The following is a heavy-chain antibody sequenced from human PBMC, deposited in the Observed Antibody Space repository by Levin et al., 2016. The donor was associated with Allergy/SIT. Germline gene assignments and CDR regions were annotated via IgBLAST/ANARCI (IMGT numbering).Heavy chain of an antibody. CDR1: GFTFSSYA. CDR2: ISYDGSNK. J-gene: IGHJ5*01. V-gene: IGHV3-30*04. Sequence: GESLKISCAASGFTFSSYAMHWVRQAPGKGLEWVAVISYDGSNKYYADSVKGRFTISRDNAKNSLYLQMNSLEAEDTAVYYCARGAGIAVASWGQGSLVTVSS. CDR3: ARGAGIAVAS. D-gene: IGHD6-13*01.